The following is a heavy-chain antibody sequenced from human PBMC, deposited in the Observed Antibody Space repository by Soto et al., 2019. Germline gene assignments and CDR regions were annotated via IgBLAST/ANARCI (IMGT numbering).Heavy chain of an antibody. J-gene: IGHJ4*02. D-gene: IGHD6-19*01. Sequence: GGSLRLSCAASGFTFSSYGMHWVRQAPGKGLEWVAVIWYDGSNKYYADSVKGRFTISRDNSKNTLYLQMNSLRAEDTAVYYCARDSGVGMAAYFDYWGQGTLVTVSS. V-gene: IGHV3-33*01. CDR2: IWYDGSNK. CDR1: GFTFSSYG. CDR3: ARDSGVGMAAYFDY.